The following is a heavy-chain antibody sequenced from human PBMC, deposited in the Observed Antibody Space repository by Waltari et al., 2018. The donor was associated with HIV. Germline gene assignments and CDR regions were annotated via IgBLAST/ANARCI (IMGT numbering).Heavy chain of an antibody. J-gene: IGHJ5*02. V-gene: IGHV4-38-2*02. CDR1: ADSITSGYY. CDR3: AGDACYEFWSGALFPRTDCFDP. CDR2: IYKSGST. D-gene: IGHD3-3*01. Sequence: QVQLQESGPGLLSPTETLSLTCSVSADSITSGYYLAWIRKSPTKGREGIGSIYKSGSTRMNPSLKTRASSTISTFTNQFSLKLTSVTAADTAIYYCAGDACYEFWSGALFPRTDCFDPWGQGALVSVSS.